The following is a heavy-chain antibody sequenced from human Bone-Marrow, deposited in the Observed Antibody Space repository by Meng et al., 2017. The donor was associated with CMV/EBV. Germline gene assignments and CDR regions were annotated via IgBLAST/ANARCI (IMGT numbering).Heavy chain of an antibody. CDR3: ARGKLRWYNTPTGAFDI. D-gene: IGHD4-23*01. V-gene: IGHV4-38-2*02. CDR1: GYSISSGYY. CDR2: IYHSGST. Sequence: SETLSLTCTVSGYSISSGYYWGWIRQPPGKGLEWIGSIYHSGSTYYNPSLKSRVTISVDTSKSQFSLKLSSVTAADTAVYYCARGKLRWYNTPTGAFDIWGQGTMVTVSS. J-gene: IGHJ3*02.